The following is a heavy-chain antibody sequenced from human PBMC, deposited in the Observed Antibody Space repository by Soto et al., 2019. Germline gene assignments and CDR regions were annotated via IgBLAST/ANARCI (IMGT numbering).Heavy chain of an antibody. CDR1: GGSISSSGYY. V-gene: IGHV4-39*01. CDR2: VDYSGST. Sequence: SETLSLTCTVSGGSISSSGYYWGWIRQPPGKGLEWIGNVDYSGSTYYSPSLKSRVTISADTSRNQFSLRLSSVTAADTAVYYCASRSSSGSYVAYSWGQGTLVTVSS. J-gene: IGHJ4*02. CDR3: ASRSSSGSYVAYS. D-gene: IGHD3-22*01.